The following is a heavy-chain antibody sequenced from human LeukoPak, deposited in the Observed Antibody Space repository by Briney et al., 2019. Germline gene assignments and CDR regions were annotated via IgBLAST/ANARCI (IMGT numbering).Heavy chain of an antibody. D-gene: IGHD1-26*01. CDR3: AMLGELLSSDY. Sequence: GGSLRLSCAASGFTFSSYAMSWVRQTPGKGLEWVSAIRGSGGSTYYVDSVKGRSTISRDNSKNMLYLQMNSLRAEDTAVYYCAMLGELLSSDYWGQGTLVTVSS. J-gene: IGHJ4*02. CDR1: GFTFSSYA. CDR2: IRGSGGST. V-gene: IGHV3-23*01.